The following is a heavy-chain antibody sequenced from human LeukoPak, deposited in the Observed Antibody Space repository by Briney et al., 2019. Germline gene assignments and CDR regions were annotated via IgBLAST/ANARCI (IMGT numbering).Heavy chain of an antibody. Sequence: PGGSLRLSCGVSGYTLSTYAMSGARHARGKGLVWVPGFGGSGGDAFSADSVRGRFTVSRNNSKNTRFLQIDSQRTEDTAVYYCVPLGGLGYYQYGMDVWGRGTTVTVSS. V-gene: IGHV3-23*01. CDR1: GYTLSTYA. J-gene: IGHJ6*02. CDR2: FGGSGGDA. CDR3: VPLGGLGYYQYGMDV. D-gene: IGHD3/OR15-3a*01.